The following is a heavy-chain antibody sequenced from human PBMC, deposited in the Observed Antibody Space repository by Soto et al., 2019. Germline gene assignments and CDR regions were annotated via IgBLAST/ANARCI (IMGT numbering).Heavy chain of an antibody. CDR1: GFTFSSYS. CDR2: ISSSSSTI. V-gene: IGHV3-48*02. D-gene: IGHD3-16*01. J-gene: IGHJ5*02. Sequence: EVQLVESGGGLVQPGGSLRLSCAASGFTFSSYSMNWVRQAPGKGLEWVSYISSSSSTIYYADSVKGRFTISRNNAKNSLYLPMNSLRDEDAAVYYCARELHPGGWLDPWGQGTLVTVSS. CDR3: ARELHPGGWLDP.